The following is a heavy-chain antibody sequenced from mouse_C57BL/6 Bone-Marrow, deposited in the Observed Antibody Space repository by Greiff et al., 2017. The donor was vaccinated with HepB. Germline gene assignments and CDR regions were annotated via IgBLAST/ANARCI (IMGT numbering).Heavy chain of an antibody. D-gene: IGHD1-1*01. V-gene: IGHV5-4*03. CDR3: ARNGGLITTVVEYFAY. CDR1: GFTFSSYA. Sequence: EVKLMESGGGLVKPGGSLKLSCAASGFTFSSYAMSWVRQTPEKRLEWVATISDGGSYTYYPDNVKGRFTISRDNAKNNLYLQMSHLKSEDTAMYYCARNGGLITTVVEYFAYWGQGTTLTVSS. J-gene: IGHJ2*01. CDR2: ISDGGSYT.